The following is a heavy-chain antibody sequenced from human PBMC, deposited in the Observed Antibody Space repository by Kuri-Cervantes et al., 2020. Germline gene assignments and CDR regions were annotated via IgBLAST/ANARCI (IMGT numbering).Heavy chain of an antibody. CDR3: ARDAGPYYRWVGAFDI. Sequence: GESLKISCAASGFTFSSYAMHWVRQAPGKGPEWVAVISYDGSNKYYADSVKGRFTISRDNSKNTLYLQMNSLRAEDTAVYYCARDAGPYYRWVGAFDIWGQGTMVTVSS. J-gene: IGHJ3*02. D-gene: IGHD3-22*01. V-gene: IGHV3-30-3*01. CDR2: ISYDGSNK. CDR1: GFTFSSYA.